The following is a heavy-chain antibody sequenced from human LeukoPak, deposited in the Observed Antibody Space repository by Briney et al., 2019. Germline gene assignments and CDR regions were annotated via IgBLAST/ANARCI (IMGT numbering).Heavy chain of an antibody. D-gene: IGHD6-13*01. J-gene: IGHJ6*03. V-gene: IGHV1-46*01. CDR2: INPSGGST. Sequence: GASVKVSCKASGYTFTSYYMHWVRQAPGQGLESMGIINPSGGSTSYAQKFQGRVTMTRDTSTSTVYMELSSLRSEDTAVYYCARDWRQLGSYYYYYMDVWGKGTTVTVSS. CDR3: ARDWRQLGSYYYYYMDV. CDR1: GYTFTSYY.